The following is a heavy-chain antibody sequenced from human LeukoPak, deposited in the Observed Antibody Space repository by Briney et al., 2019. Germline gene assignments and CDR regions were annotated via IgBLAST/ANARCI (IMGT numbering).Heavy chain of an antibody. Sequence: ASVKVSCKASGYTFTSYGISWVRQAPGQGLEWMGWISAYNGNTNYAQKLQGRVTMTTDTSTSTAYMELRSLRSDDTAVYYCARDVSSSWPINKNWFDPWGQETLVTVSS. J-gene: IGHJ5*02. D-gene: IGHD6-13*01. CDR2: ISAYNGNT. CDR1: GYTFTSYG. V-gene: IGHV1-18*01. CDR3: ARDVSSSWPINKNWFDP.